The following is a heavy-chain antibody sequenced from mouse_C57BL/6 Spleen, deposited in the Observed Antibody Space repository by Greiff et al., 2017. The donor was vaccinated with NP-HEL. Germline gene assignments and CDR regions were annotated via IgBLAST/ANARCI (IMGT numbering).Heavy chain of an antibody. CDR1: GFNIKDYY. D-gene: IGHD2-3*01. Sequence: EVQLQESGAELVKPGASVKLSCTASGFNIKDYYMHWVKQRTEQGLEWIGRIDPEDGETKYAPKFKGKATITADTSSNTAYLQLSSLTSEDTAVYYCASGKISDGYFDAMDYWGQGTSVTVSS. CDR3: ASGKISDGYFDAMDY. CDR2: IDPEDGET. V-gene: IGHV14-2*01. J-gene: IGHJ4*01.